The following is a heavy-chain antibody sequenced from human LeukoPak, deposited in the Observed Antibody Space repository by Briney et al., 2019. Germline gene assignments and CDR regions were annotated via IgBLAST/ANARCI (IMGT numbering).Heavy chain of an antibody. D-gene: IGHD6-25*01. CDR3: ARIKFGAAAPVGNVMDV. Sequence: RGSLRLSCAASGFTFSSYSMNWVRQAPGKGLEWLSSISSDSTYIYYADSVKGRFTISRDNAQNSLFLQMNSLRAEDTAVYYCARIKFGAAAPVGNVMDVWGQGTTVTVCS. CDR2: ISSDSTYI. CDR1: GFTFSSYS. J-gene: IGHJ6*02. V-gene: IGHV3-21*01.